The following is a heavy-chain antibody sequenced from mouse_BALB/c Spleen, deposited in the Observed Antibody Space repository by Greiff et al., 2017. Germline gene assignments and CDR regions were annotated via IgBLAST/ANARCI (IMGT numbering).Heavy chain of an antibody. J-gene: IGHJ2*01. CDR1: GYSITSDYA. CDR3: ARGFRRSYFDY. V-gene: IGHV3-2*02. CDR2: ISYSGST. D-gene: IGHD1-1*01. Sequence: DVQLQESGPGLVKPSQSLSLTCTVTGYSITSDYAWNWIRQFPGNKLEWMGYISYSGSTSYHPSLKSRISITRDTTKNQIFLQLNSVTTEDTATYYCARGFRRSYFDYWGQGTTLTVSS.